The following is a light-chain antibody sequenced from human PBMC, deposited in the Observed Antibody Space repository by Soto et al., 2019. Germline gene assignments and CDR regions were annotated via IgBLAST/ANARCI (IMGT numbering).Light chain of an antibody. CDR1: SSDVGGYNY. V-gene: IGLV2-11*01. Sequence: QSALTQPRSVSGSPGQSGTISCTGTSSDVGGYNYVSWYQQHPGKAPKLMIYDVSKRPSGVPDRFSGSKSGNTASLSISGLQAEDEADYYCCSYAGSHRSVVFGGGTKLTVL. CDR3: CSYAGSHRSVV. J-gene: IGLJ2*01. CDR2: DVS.